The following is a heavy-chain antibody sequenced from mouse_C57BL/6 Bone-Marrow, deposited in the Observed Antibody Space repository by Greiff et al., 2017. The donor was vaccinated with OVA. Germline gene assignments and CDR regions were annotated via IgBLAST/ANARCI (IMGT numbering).Heavy chain of an antibody. D-gene: IGHD1-1*01. J-gene: IGHJ1*03. CDR2: FHPYNDDT. CDR1: GYTFTTYP. Sequence: VKLQESGAELVKPGASVKMSCKASGYTFTTYPIEWMKQNHGKSLEWIGNFHPYNDDTKYNEKFKGKATLTVEKSSSTVYLELSRLTSDDSAVYYCARSNHYGSSWDWYFDVWGTGTTVTVSS. V-gene: IGHV1-47*01. CDR3: ARSNHYGSSWDWYFDV.